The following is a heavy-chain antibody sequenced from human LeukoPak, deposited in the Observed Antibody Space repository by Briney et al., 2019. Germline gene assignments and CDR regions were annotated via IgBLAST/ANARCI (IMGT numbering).Heavy chain of an antibody. CDR1: GFTFSNAR. Sequence: GGSLRLSCAASGFTFSNARMSWVHQAPGKGLEWVGRIKSKTDGGTTDYAAPVKGRFTISRDDSKNTLYLQMNSLKTEDTAVYYCSQQLVRGWGAFDIWGQGTMVTVSS. D-gene: IGHD6-6*01. J-gene: IGHJ3*02. CDR2: IKSKTDGGTT. CDR3: SQQLVRGWGAFDI. V-gene: IGHV3-15*01.